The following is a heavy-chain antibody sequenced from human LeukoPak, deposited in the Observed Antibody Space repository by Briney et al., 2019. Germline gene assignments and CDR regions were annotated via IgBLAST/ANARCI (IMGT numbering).Heavy chain of an antibody. V-gene: IGHV3-21*01. J-gene: IGHJ6*03. D-gene: IGHD3-3*01. CDR1: GFTLSLYS. CDR2: IGRSSQYI. CDR3: ARDASNIDFAPYFYYMDV. Sequence: PGGSLRLSCTASGFTLSLYSMHWVRQAPGKGLEWVSSIGRSSQYIYYGDSVRGRFTISRDNAKNSLYLDMNGPRAEDTAVYYCARDASNIDFAPYFYYMDVWGKGTTVTVSS.